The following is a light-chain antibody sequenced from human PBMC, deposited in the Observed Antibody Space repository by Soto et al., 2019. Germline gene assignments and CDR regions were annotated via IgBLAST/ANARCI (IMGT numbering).Light chain of an antibody. J-gene: IGLJ3*02. CDR2: GNS. V-gene: IGLV1-40*01. CDR3: QSYDISLTTWV. CDR1: SSNIGAGYD. Sequence: QSVLTQPPSVSGAPRQRVTISCTGSSSNIGAGYDVHWYQQLPGTAPKLLIYGNSNRPSGVPDRFSGSKSGASASLAITGLQAEDEADYYCQSYDISLTTWVFGGGTPLTVL.